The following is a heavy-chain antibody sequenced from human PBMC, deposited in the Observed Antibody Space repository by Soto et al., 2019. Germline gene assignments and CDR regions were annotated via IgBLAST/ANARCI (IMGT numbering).Heavy chain of an antibody. Sequence: QVQLQQWGAGLLKPSETLSLRCVVNSGSFSGYYWTRLRQTPGKGLELIGEISHSGSTNYNPSLMRRVTMSADTSKKQFSLRLNSVTAADMALYFSARTYESSRRYLPLLAYWCQGTLVTVSS. D-gene: IGHD3-22*01. CDR2: ISHSGST. V-gene: IGHV4-34*01. CDR1: SGSFSGYY. CDR3: ARTYESSRRYLPLLAY. J-gene: IGHJ4*02.